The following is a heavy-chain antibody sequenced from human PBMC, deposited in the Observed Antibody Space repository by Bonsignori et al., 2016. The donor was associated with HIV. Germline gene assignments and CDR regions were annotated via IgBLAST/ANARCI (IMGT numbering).Heavy chain of an antibody. CDR2: ISSSSSYI. V-gene: IGHV3-21*01. CDR3: ARDTANYYGSGSHPQINY. D-gene: IGHD3-10*01. J-gene: IGHJ4*02. Sequence: EVQLVESGGGLVKPGGSLRLSCAASGFTFSSYSMNWVRQAPGKGLEWVSSISSSSSYIYYADSVKGRFTISRDNAKNSLYLQMNSLRAEDTAVYYCARDTANYYGSGSHPQINYWGQGTLVTV. CDR1: GFTFSSYS.